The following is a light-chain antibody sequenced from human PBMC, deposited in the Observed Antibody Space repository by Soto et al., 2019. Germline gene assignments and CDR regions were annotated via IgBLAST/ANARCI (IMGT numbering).Light chain of an antibody. CDR2: GAS. CDR1: QSVGSN. CDR3: KEYSNWPQLS. Sequence: EVVLTQSPATLSVSPGAGATLSCRASQSVGSNLAWYQQKPGQTPRVLIYGASTRAIGIPARFSGSGFGTEFTLTISSLQSEDFVVYYCKEYSNWPQLSFGGGSKVDIX. V-gene: IGKV3-15*01. J-gene: IGKJ4*01.